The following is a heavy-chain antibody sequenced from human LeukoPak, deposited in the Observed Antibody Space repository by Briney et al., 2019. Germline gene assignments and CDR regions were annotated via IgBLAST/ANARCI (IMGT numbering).Heavy chain of an antibody. CDR1: GFTFSSYE. V-gene: IGHV3-48*03. CDR3: ARGPQDVPATGY. Sequence: GGSLRLSCAASGFTFSSYEMNWVRQAPGKGLEWVSYISSSGSTIYYADSVKGRFTISRDNAKNSLYLQMNSLRAEDTAVYYCARGPQDVPATGYWGQGTLVTVSS. CDR2: ISSSGSTI. J-gene: IGHJ4*02. D-gene: IGHD2-2*01.